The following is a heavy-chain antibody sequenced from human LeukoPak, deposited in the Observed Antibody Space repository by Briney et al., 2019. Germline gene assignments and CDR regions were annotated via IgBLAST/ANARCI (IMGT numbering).Heavy chain of an antibody. J-gene: IGHJ4*02. CDR3: ARGNSDYDHDY. CDR2: ISTTSRYI. Sequence: GGSLSLSCAASGLTFSSYSMNWVRQPPGKGLEWVSSISTTSRYIYYADSVKGRFTVSRDNAKNSLYLQMNSLRAEDTAVYYCARGNSDYDHDYWGQGTLVTVSS. CDR1: GLTFSSYS. V-gene: IGHV3-21*01. D-gene: IGHD5-12*01.